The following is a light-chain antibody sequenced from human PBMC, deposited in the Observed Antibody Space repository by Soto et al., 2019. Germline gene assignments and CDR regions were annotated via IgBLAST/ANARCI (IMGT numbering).Light chain of an antibody. CDR3: CSYAGSVTFYV. CDR2: EGS. Sequence: QSVLTQPASVSGSPGQSITISCTGTNSDVGSYNLVSWYQQHPGKAPKLMIFEGSQRPSGVSNRFSGSKSGNTASLTISGLQAEDEADYYCCSYAGSVTFYVFGTGTSSPS. J-gene: IGLJ1*01. CDR1: NSDVGSYNL. V-gene: IGLV2-23*01.